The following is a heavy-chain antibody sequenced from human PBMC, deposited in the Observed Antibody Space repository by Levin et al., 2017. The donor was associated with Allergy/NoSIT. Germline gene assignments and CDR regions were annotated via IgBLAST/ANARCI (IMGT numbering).Heavy chain of an antibody. CDR3: ARDRTISTQQTYDYGMDG. CDR1: GGSISSYY. CDR2: IYYSGRT. J-gene: IGHJ6*02. V-gene: IGHV4-59*01. D-gene: IGHD3-3*01. Sequence: PSETLSLTCTVPGGSISSYYWSWIRQPPGKGLEWIGYIYYSGRTNYNPSLKSRVTISVDTSKNQFSLKLSSVTAADTAVYYCARDRTISTQQTYDYGMDGWGQGTTVTVSS.